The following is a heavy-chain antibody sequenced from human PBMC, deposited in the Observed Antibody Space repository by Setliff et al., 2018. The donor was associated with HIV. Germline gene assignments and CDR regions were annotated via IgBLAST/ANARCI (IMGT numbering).Heavy chain of an antibody. J-gene: IGHJ4*02. D-gene: IGHD6-19*01. CDR3: ARGRKKTLAVSGTRYLDY. Sequence: SETLSLTCAVYGGSLSGFYWTFIRQSPGKGLEWIGEVTHSGSTTYDPSLKSRITISVDTSRNQFSLKLTSVTAADMGVYYCARGRKKTLAVSGTRYLDYWGQGALVTVSS. CDR2: VTHSGST. CDR1: GGSLSGFY. V-gene: IGHV4-34*01.